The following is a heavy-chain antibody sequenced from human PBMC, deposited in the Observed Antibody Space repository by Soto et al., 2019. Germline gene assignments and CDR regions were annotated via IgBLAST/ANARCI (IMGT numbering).Heavy chain of an antibody. Sequence: GGSVILSCSSSDFTLSSYAMGSVRHAPRKGLEWVAPISRSCGRTYYAVSGKGRFTICRVNYNNMQELQMNSLRAEDTAVYYCAKDRSSSTSCTLDAFDIWGQGTMVTVSS. CDR1: DFTLSSYA. CDR2: ISRSCGRT. CDR3: AKDRSSSTSCTLDAFDI. V-gene: IGHV3-23*01. D-gene: IGHD2-2*01. J-gene: IGHJ3*02.